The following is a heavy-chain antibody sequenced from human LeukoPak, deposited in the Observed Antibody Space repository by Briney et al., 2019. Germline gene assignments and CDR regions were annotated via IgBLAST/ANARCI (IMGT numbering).Heavy chain of an antibody. Sequence: SVTVSCKASGGTFSSYAISGVRQAPGQGLEWMGGIIPIFGTANYAQKFQGRVTITTDESTSTAYMELSSLRSEDTAVYYWARDLGTSYYYDSSGYYYHDAFDIWGQGTMVTVSS. D-gene: IGHD3-22*01. CDR2: IIPIFGTA. J-gene: IGHJ3*02. CDR1: GGTFSSYA. CDR3: ARDLGTSYYYDSSGYYYHDAFDI. V-gene: IGHV1-69*05.